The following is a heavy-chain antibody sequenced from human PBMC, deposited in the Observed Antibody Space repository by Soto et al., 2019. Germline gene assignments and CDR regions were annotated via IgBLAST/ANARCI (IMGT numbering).Heavy chain of an antibody. CDR1: GFTFSSYS. J-gene: IGHJ4*02. CDR3: AIRSSGYQPV. D-gene: IGHD3-22*01. Sequence: VQLVESGGGLVQPGGSLRLSCAASGFTFSSYSMNWVRQAPGKGLEWVSYISSSSSTIYYADSVKGRFTISRDNAKTALYLQMNSLRDDDTAVYYCAIRSSGYQPVWGQGNLVTVSS. CDR2: ISSSSSTI. V-gene: IGHV3-48*02.